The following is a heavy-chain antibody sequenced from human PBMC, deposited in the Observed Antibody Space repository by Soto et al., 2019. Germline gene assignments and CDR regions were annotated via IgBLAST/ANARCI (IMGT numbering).Heavy chain of an antibody. CDR2: IIPIFGTA. CDR3: ASFTVRVAAREDYYYYGMDV. V-gene: IGHV1-69*01. D-gene: IGHD6-6*01. J-gene: IGHJ6*02. CDR1: GGTFSSYA. Sequence: QVQLVQSGAEVKKPGSSVKVSCKASGGTFSSYAISWVRQAPGQGLEWMGGIIPIFGTANYAQKFQGRVTITADESTITAYVELSSLRSEDTAVYYCASFTVRVAAREDYYYYGMDVWGQGTTVTVSS.